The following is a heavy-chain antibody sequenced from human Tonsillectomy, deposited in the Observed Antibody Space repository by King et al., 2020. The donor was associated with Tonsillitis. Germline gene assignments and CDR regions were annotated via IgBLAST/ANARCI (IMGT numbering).Heavy chain of an antibody. Sequence: VQLVESGGGLVKPGGSLRLSCAASGFTFSDYFMSWIRQAPGKGLEWVSYISNSGNTIYYADSVKGRFTVSRDNAKNSLYIQMSSLRAEDTAVYYCARAWKQLWLSALDIWGQGTMVTVSS. J-gene: IGHJ3*02. CDR2: ISNSGNTI. CDR1: GFTFSDYF. CDR3: ARAWKQLWLSALDI. D-gene: IGHD5-18*01. V-gene: IGHV3-11*01.